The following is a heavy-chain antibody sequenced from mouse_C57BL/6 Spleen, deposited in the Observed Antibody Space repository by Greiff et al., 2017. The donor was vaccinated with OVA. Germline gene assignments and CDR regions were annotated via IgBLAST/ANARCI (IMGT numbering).Heavy chain of an antibody. D-gene: IGHD2-5*01. V-gene: IGHV1-69*01. J-gene: IGHJ4*01. Sequence: VKLQQPGAELVMPGASVKLSCKASGYTFTSYWMHWVKQRPGHGLAWIGEIDPSDSYTYYNQKFTGKSTLPVDKSSSTPYMQLSSLTSEVSAVYYCARSGSNYPDYAMDYWGQGTSVTVSS. CDR2: IDPSDSYT. CDR3: ARSGSNYPDYAMDY. CDR1: GYTFTSYW.